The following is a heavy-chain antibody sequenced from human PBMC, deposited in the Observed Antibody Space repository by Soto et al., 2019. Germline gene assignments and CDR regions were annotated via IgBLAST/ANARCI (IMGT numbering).Heavy chain of an antibody. CDR2: ISWNSGSI. V-gene: IGHV3-9*01. J-gene: IGHJ5*02. CDR3: ARSMPATTRGPPDR. Sequence: ALRLSWEVSGFNFEDYARHWVRQGPGKGLEWGSSISWNSGSIGYADSVKGRFTISRDHPKSSLYLQMNSLRTEDTALYRCARSMPATTRGPPDRWGQGTLVTVSS. CDR1: GFNFEDYA. D-gene: IGHD1-7*01.